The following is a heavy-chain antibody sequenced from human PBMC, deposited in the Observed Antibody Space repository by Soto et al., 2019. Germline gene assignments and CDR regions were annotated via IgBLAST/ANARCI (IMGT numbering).Heavy chain of an antibody. CDR2: ISGSGGST. J-gene: IGHJ4*02. Sequence: GGSLRLSCAASGFTFSSYAMSWVRQAPGKGLEWVSAISGSGGSTYYADSVKGRFTISRDNSKNTLYLQMNSLRAEDTAVYYCAKDLPAEEIAVAGDFDYWGQGTLVTVSS. CDR3: AKDLPAEEIAVAGDFDY. D-gene: IGHD6-19*01. V-gene: IGHV3-23*01. CDR1: GFTFSSYA.